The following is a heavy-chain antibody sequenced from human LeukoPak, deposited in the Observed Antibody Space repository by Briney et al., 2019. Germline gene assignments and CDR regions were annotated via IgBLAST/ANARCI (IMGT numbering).Heavy chain of an antibody. CDR1: GGSFSDYY. D-gene: IGHD2-21*01. J-gene: IGHJ4*02. Sequence: PSETLSLTCAVYGGSFSDYYWTWIRQPPGKRLEWTGEINHSGSINYNPSLKSRVTLTVDTSKNQLSLKVTSTTAADTALYYRARGRVVGDHVIDSWGQGTLVTVSS. CDR3: ARGRVVGDHVIDS. CDR2: INHSGSI. V-gene: IGHV4-34*01.